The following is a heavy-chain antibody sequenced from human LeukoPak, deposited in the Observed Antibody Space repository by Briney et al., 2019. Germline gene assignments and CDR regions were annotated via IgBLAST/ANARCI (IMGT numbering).Heavy chain of an antibody. J-gene: IGHJ4*02. CDR2: INPNSGGT. CDR1: GYTFTGYY. Sequence: ASVKVCCKASGYTFTGYYMHWVRQAPGQGLEWMGWINPNSGGTNYAQEFQGRVTMTRDTSISTAYMELSRLRSDDTAVYYCARDRSYDFWSGYYTHTFDYWGQGTLVTVSS. V-gene: IGHV1-2*02. CDR3: ARDRSYDFWSGYYTHTFDY. D-gene: IGHD3-3*01.